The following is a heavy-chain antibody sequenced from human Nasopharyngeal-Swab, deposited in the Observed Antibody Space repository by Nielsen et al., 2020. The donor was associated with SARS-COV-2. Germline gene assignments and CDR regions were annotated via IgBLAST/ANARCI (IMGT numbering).Heavy chain of an antibody. J-gene: IGHJ6*02. D-gene: IGHD5-12*01. CDR3: AKDRDSGDDSDDYYHYYGMDV. CDR2: ISGSDHTT. Sequence: GESLKISCAASGFTFSNYAMNWVRQAPGKGLEWVSVISGSDHTTYYADSVKGRFTISRDNSKNTVNLQMNSLRVEDTAIYYCAKDRDSGDDSDDYYHYYGMDVWGQGTTVTVFS. V-gene: IGHV3-23*01. CDR1: GFTFSNYA.